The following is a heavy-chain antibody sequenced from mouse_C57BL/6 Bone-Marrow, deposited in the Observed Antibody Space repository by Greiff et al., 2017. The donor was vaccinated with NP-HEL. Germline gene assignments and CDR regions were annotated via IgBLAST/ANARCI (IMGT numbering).Heavy chain of an antibody. CDR3: ARGPGTTVVPYWYFDV. V-gene: IGHV5-16*01. J-gene: IGHJ1*03. D-gene: IGHD1-1*01. CDR1: GFTFSDYY. CDR2: INYDGSST. Sequence: EVKLMESEGGLVQPGSSMKLSCTASGFTFSDYYMAWVRQVPEKGLEWVANINYDGSSTYYLDSLKSRFIISRDNAKNILYLQMSSLKSEDTATYYCARGPGTTVVPYWYFDVWGTGTTVTVSS.